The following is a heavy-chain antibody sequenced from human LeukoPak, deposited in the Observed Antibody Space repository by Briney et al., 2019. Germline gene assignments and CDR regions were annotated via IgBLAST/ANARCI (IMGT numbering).Heavy chain of an antibody. CDR1: GFTFSSYA. V-gene: IGHV3-23*01. D-gene: IGHD2-15*01. CDR3: ARDWVGAYCSGGSCYYGDADY. Sequence: GGSLRLSCAASGFTFSSYAMSWVRQAPGKGLEWVSAISGSGGNTNYADSVKGRFTISRDNAKKSLYLQMNSLRAEDTAVYYCARDWVGAYCSGGSCYYGDADYWGQGILVTVSS. CDR2: ISGSGGNT. J-gene: IGHJ4*02.